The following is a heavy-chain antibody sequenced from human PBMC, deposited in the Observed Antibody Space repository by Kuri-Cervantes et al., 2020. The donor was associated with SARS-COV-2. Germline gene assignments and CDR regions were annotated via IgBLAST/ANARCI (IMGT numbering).Heavy chain of an antibody. D-gene: IGHD5-24*01. CDR2: ISYDGRNT. CDR1: GFIFSDYA. V-gene: IGHV3-30*04. J-gene: IGHJ4*02. CDR3: ASVSTMGVSLD. Sequence: GGSLRLSCEASGFIFSDYAIDWVRQAPGKGLEWVAIISYDGRNTKFADSVKGRFTISRDNSKNTLYLQMNSLRVEDTAVYYCASVSTMGVSLDWGQGTLVTVSS.